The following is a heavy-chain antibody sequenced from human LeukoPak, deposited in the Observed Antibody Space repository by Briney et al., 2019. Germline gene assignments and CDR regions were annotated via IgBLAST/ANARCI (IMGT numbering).Heavy chain of an antibody. Sequence: GGSLRLSCGASGFTLSTHSVNWVRQAPGKGLEWVASIRKTTNYIYYADSIKGRFTISRDDAKNSLYLQMNSLRAEDTAVYYCARDHHSSSSYFDYWGQGTLVTVSS. CDR1: GFTLSTHS. D-gene: IGHD6-6*01. V-gene: IGHV3-21*01. CDR3: ARDHHSSSSYFDY. CDR2: IRKTTNYI. J-gene: IGHJ4*02.